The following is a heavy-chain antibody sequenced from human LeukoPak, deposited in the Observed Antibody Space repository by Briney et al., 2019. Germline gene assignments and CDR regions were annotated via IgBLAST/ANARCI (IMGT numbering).Heavy chain of an antibody. CDR2: IYHSGST. CDR3: AGTLGGVTTAFDY. Sequence: PSETLSLTCTVSGGSISSSSYYWGWIRQPPGKGLEWIGSIYHSGSTYYNPSLKSRVTISVDTSKNQFSLKLSSVTAADTAVYYCAGTLGGVTTAFDYWGQGTLVTVSS. CDR1: GGSISSSSYY. J-gene: IGHJ4*02. D-gene: IGHD4-17*01. V-gene: IGHV4-39*07.